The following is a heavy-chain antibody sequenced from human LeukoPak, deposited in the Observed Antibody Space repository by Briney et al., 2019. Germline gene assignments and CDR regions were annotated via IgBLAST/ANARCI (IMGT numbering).Heavy chain of an antibody. Sequence: PSETLSLTCAVSGGSISSGGYSWSWIRQPPGKGLEWIGHIDHSGSTYYSPSLKSRVTISVDRSKNQFSLKLSSVTAADTAVYCCASSGSYGGAFDYWGQGTLVTVSS. CDR2: IDHSGST. CDR3: ASSGSYGGAFDY. D-gene: IGHD1-26*01. V-gene: IGHV4-30-2*01. CDR1: GGSISSGGYS. J-gene: IGHJ4*02.